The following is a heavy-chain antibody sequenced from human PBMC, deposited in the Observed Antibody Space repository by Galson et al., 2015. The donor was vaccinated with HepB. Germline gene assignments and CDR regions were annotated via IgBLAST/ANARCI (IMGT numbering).Heavy chain of an antibody. Sequence: SVKVSCKASGGTFSSYAISWVRQAPGQGLEWMGGIIPIFGTANYAQKFQGRVTITADESTSTAYMELSSLRSEDTAVYYCAREGIAAAGLYYYYGMDVWGQGTTVTVSS. CDR3: AREGIAAAGLYYYYGMDV. J-gene: IGHJ6*02. CDR2: IIPIFGTA. D-gene: IGHD6-13*01. V-gene: IGHV1-69*13. CDR1: GGTFSSYA.